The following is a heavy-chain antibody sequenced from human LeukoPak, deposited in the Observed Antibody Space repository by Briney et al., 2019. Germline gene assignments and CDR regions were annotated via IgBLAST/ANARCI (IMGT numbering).Heavy chain of an antibody. J-gene: IGHJ6*02. CDR3: AKDRAPRRLGYCSSTSCYVGHYGMDV. CDR2: ISGSGGST. CDR1: GFTFSSHA. D-gene: IGHD2-2*01. V-gene: IGHV3-23*01. Sequence: GALSLSCAASGFTFSSHAMSWVRQPAGRGMEWVSAISGSGGSTYYADAVNGRFTISRDNSTTTLDLQMNSLRAEDTAVYYCAKDRAPRRLGYCSSTSCYVGHYGMDVWGQGTTVTVSS.